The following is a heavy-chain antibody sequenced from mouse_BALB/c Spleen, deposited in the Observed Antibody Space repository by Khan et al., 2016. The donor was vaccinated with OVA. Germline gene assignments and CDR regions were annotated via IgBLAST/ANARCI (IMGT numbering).Heavy chain of an antibody. Sequence: EVQLQESGPGLVKPSQSLSLTCTVTGYSITSDYAWNWIRQFPGNKLEWMGYINYSGSTSYYPSLKSRFSITRDTSKHQFFLQVNSVTTKDTATYYCARWFAYWGQGTLVTVSA. V-gene: IGHV3-2*02. J-gene: IGHJ3*01. CDR3: ARWFAY. CDR2: INYSGST. CDR1: GYSITSDYA.